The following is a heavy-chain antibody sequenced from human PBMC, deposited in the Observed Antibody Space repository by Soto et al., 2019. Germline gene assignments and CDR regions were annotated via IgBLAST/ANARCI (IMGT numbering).Heavy chain of an antibody. Sequence: ASVKVSCKASGDTFTNFGISWVRQAPGQGLEWMGWISAYNGNTNYAQKFQGRVTMTTDTSTSTAYMELRSLRSDDTAVYYCARDPEYQLLGWFDPWGQGTLVTVSS. CDR1: GDTFTNFG. D-gene: IGHD2-2*01. V-gene: IGHV1-18*01. CDR3: ARDPEYQLLGWFDP. J-gene: IGHJ5*02. CDR2: ISAYNGNT.